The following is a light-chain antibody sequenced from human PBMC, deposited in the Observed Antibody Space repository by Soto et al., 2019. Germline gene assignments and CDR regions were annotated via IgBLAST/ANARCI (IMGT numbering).Light chain of an antibody. Sequence: DIVMTQPPDSLAVSLGERATINCKSSQSVLSSSDRRKYLAWYQQKPGQPLKLLIYWASTRESGVPDRFSGSGSETDFTLTINSLQAGDVAVYYCQQYYATPLTFGQGTKLEIK. V-gene: IGKV4-1*01. CDR1: QSVLSSSDRRKY. CDR2: WAS. J-gene: IGKJ2*01. CDR3: QQYYATPLT.